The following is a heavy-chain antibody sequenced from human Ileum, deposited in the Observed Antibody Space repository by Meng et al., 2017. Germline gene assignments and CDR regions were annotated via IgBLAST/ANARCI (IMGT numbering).Heavy chain of an antibody. J-gene: IGHJ5*02. CDR2: IYHSGSP. CDR1: GDSISSTSW. V-gene: IGHV4/OR15-8*01. CDR3: ARELMVLGSNNWFDP. Sequence: SETLSLTCAVSGDSISSTSWWTWVRQTPGKGLEWIGEIYHSGSPSYNPSLRSRVTISVDKSKNQFSLQLTSVTAADTAVYFCARELMVLGSNNWFDPWGQGTLVTVSS. D-gene: IGHD3-10*01.